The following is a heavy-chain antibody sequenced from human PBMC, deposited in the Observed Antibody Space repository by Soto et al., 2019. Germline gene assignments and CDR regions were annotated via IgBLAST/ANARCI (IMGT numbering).Heavy chain of an antibody. CDR2: INHSGST. V-gene: IGHV4-34*01. D-gene: IGHD6-19*01. CDR3: ARGVRVGQWLPRDY. CDR1: GGSFSGYS. J-gene: IGHJ4*02. Sequence: KSSETLSLTCAVYGGSFSGYSWSWIRQPPGKGLEWIGEINHSGSTNYNPSLKSRVTISVDTSKNQFSLKLCSVTAADTAVYFCARGVRVGQWLPRDYWGQGTLVTVSS.